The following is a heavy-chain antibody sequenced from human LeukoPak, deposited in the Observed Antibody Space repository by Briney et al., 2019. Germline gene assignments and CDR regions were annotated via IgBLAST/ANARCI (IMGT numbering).Heavy chain of an antibody. D-gene: IGHD4-17*01. CDR1: GFTFSSCS. CDR3: ARDYGDLPARVPYFDY. Sequence: GGSLRLSCAASGFTFSSCSMNWVRQAPGKGLEWVSYISSSSSMIYYADSVKGRFTISRDNAKNSLYLQMKSLRDEDTAIYYCARDYGDLPARVPYFDYWGQGTLVTVSS. J-gene: IGHJ4*02. V-gene: IGHV3-48*02. CDR2: ISSSSSMI.